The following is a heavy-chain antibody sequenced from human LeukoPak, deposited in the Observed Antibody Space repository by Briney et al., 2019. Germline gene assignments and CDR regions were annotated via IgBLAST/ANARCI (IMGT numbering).Heavy chain of an antibody. CDR1: GYTFTSYD. J-gene: IGHJ3*02. V-gene: IGHV1-8*01. Sequence: ASVKVSCKASGYTFTSYDINWVRLATGQGLEWMGWMNPNSGNTGYAQKFQGRVTMTRNTSISTAYMELSSLRSEDTAVYYCASFYYDSSGYYSAFDIWGQGTMVTVSS. CDR2: MNPNSGNT. D-gene: IGHD3-22*01. CDR3: ASFYYDSSGYYSAFDI.